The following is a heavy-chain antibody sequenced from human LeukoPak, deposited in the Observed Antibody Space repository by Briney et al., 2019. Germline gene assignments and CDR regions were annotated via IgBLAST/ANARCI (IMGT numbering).Heavy chain of an antibody. CDR3: ARADYGDYLTTQYAFDI. J-gene: IGHJ3*02. V-gene: IGHV7-4-1*02. D-gene: IGHD4-17*01. CDR1: GYTFTSYA. Sequence: GASVTVSCKASGYTFTSYAMNWVRQAPGQGLEWMGWINTNTGNPTYAQGFTGRFVFSLDTSVSTAYLQISSLKAEDTAVYYCARADYGDYLTTQYAFDIWGQGTMVTAS. CDR2: INTNTGNP.